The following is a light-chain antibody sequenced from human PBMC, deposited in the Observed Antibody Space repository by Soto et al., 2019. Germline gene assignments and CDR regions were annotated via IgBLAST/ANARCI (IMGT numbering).Light chain of an antibody. CDR1: SNDVGYYNY. V-gene: IGLV2-14*01. CDR3: SSYTTADTQV. J-gene: IGLJ3*02. Sequence: QSALSQPASVSGSPGQSITISCTGTSNDVGYYNYVSWYQQHPGQAPKLMISEVTTRPSGVSDRFSGSKSGNTASLTISRLQAEDEAHYYCSSYTTADTQVFGGGTKLTVL. CDR2: EVT.